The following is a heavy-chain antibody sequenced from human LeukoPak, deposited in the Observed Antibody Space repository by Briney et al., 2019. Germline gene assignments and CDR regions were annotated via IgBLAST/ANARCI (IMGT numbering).Heavy chain of an antibody. J-gene: IGHJ5*02. D-gene: IGHD6-13*01. CDR2: IYHSGST. CDR3: ARSGSSWYEYNWFDP. V-gene: IGHV4-4*02. CDR1: GGSISSSNW. Sequence: SETLSLTCAVSGGSISSSNWWSWVRQPPGKGLEWIGEIYHSGSTNYNPSLKSRVTISVDKSKNQLSLKLSSVTAADTAVYYCARSGSSWYEYNWFDPWGQGTLVTVSS.